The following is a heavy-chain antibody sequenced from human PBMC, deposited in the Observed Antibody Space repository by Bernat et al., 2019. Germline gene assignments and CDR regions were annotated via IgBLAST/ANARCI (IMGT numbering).Heavy chain of an antibody. CDR3: AKVVAGTFGAFDS. D-gene: IGHD6-19*01. CDR1: GFSFDDYA. CDR2: INWNSGNI. J-gene: IGHJ4*02. V-gene: IGHV3-9*01. Sequence: EVQLVESGGGLIQPGRSLRLSCAASGFSFDDYAMHWVRQAPGKGLEWVSGINWNSGNIGYADSVNGRFTISRDNAKNSLYLQMNSLRAEDTALYFCAKVVAGTFGAFDSWGQGTLVTVSS.